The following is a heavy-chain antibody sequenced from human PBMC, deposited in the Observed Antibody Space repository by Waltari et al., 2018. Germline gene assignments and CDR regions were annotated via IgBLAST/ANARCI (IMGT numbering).Heavy chain of an antibody. CDR3: ARMAGDSYYYYYYMDV. CDR2: IYYSGST. Sequence: QVQLQESGPGLVKPSETLSLTCTVSGGSISSYYWSWIRQPPGKGLEWIGYIYYSGSTNYNPSLKSRVTITVDTSKNQFSLKLSSVTAADTAVYYCARMAGDSYYYYYYMDVWGKGTTVTVSS. CDR1: GGSISSYY. V-gene: IGHV4-59*01. D-gene: IGHD6-19*01. J-gene: IGHJ6*03.